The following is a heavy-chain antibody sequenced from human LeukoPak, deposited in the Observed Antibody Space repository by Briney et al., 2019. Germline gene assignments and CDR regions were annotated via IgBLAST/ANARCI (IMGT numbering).Heavy chain of an antibody. D-gene: IGHD3-22*01. CDR2: INHSGST. CDR3: ARDLVPYYYDSSGYYAF. CDR1: GGSFSGYY. V-gene: IGHV4-34*01. Sequence: SETLSLTCAVYGGSFSGYYWSWIRQPPGKGLEWIGEINHSGSTNYNPSLKSRVTISVDTSKSQFSLKLSSVTAADTAVYYCARDLVPYYYDSSGYYAFWGQGTLVTVSS. J-gene: IGHJ4*02.